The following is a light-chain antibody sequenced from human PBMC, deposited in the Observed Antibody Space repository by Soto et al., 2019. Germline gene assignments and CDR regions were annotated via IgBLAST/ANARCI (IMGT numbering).Light chain of an antibody. CDR1: SSDVGGYNY. V-gene: IGLV2-8*01. CDR2: EVY. CDR3: RSYVVINSYV. J-gene: IGLJ1*01. Sequence: QSALTQPPSASGSPGQSVTISCTGTSSDVGGYNYVSWYQHHPGKAPKLIIYEVYKRPSGVPDRFSGSKSGNTAALTVSGLQAEDEADYYCRSYVVINSYVFGTGTKVTVL.